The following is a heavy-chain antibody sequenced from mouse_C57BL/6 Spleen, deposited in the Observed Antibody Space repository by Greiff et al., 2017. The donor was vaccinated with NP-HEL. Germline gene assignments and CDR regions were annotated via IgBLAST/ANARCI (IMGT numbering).Heavy chain of an antibody. V-gene: IGHV3-6*01. CDR1: GYSITSGYY. CDR2: ISYDGSN. CDR3: ARGEITTVVEDY. Sequence: VQLQQSGPGLVKPSQSLSLTCSVTGYSITSGYYWNWIRQFPGNKLEWMGYISYDGSNNYNPSLKNRISITRDTSKNQFFLKLNSVTTEDTATYYCARGEITTVVEDYWGQGTTLTVSS. D-gene: IGHD1-1*01. J-gene: IGHJ2*01.